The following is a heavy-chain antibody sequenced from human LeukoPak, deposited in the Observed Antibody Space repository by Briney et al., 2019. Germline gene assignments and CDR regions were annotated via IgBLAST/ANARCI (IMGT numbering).Heavy chain of an antibody. J-gene: IGHJ4*02. D-gene: IGHD5-24*01. CDR1: GYTFTVYY. CDR2: INPNNGVT. Sequence: ASVRVSSKASGYTFTVYYLHRVPQAPGPGREWMGWINPNNGVTNCTQKFQGRVTMSSDASISTAYMVLNTLTSDDTAVYYCAPREMATKMGLEYWGQGTLVTVSS. CDR3: APREMATKMGLEY. V-gene: IGHV1-2*02.